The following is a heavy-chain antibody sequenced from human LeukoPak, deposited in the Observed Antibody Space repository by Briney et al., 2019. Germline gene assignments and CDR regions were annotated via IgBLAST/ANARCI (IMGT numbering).Heavy chain of an antibody. CDR3: ARVETYYYGLDV. CDR2: ISYSGST. V-gene: IGHV4-34*11. CDR1: GGSFSGYY. Sequence: SQTLSPARAVYGGSFSGYYCGWVRHHPGKWSGLVGYISYSGSTKNNPSLKTRATMSIDTSKRQFSLNLPSVTAADTAFYSCARVETYYYGLDVWGEESTVSVSS. J-gene: IGHJ6*01. D-gene: IGHD1-1*01.